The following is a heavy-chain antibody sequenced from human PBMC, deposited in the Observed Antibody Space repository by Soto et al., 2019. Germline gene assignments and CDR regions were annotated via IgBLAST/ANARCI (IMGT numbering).Heavy chain of an antibody. CDR1: GGSISSGGYY. D-gene: IGHD2-8*01. V-gene: IGHV4-31*03. CDR3: ARAPGEGYCTNGVCYFNWFDP. CDR2: IYYSGST. Sequence: LSLTCTVSGGSISSGGYYWSWIRQHPGKGLEWIGYIYYSGSTYYNPSLKSRVTISVDTSNNQFSLKLSSVTAADTAVYYCARAPGEGYCTNGVCYFNWFDPWGQGTLVT. J-gene: IGHJ5*02.